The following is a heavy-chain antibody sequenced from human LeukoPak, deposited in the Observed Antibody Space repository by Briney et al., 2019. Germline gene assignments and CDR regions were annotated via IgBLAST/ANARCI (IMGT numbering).Heavy chain of an antibody. CDR2: INAGNGNT. J-gene: IGHJ4*02. V-gene: IGHV1-3*01. D-gene: IGHD3-10*01. CDR3: ARDPDTYGSGSYYRGHYFDY. Sequence: ASVTVSCKASGYTFTSYAMHWVRQAPGQRLEWMGWINAGNGNTKYSQKFQGRVTMTTDTSTSTAYMELRSLRSDDTAVYYCARDPDTYGSGSYYRGHYFDYWGQGTPVTVSS. CDR1: GYTFTSYA.